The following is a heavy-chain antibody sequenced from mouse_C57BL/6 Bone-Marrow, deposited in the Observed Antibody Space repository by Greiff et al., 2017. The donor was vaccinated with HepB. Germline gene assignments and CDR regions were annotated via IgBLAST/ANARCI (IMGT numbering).Heavy chain of an antibody. CDR2: INSDGGST. Sequence: EVKVEESGGGLVQPGESLKLSCESNEYEFPSHDMSWVRKTPEKRLELVAAINSDGGSTYYPDTMERRFIISRDNTKKTLYLQMSSLRSEDTALYYCARPSTMVTTKDYWGQGTTLTVSS. J-gene: IGHJ2*01. CDR1: EYEFPSHD. CDR3: ARPSTMVTTKDY. V-gene: IGHV5-2*03. D-gene: IGHD2-2*01.